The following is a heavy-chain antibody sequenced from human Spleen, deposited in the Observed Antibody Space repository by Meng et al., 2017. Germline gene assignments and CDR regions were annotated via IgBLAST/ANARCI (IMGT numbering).Heavy chain of an antibody. D-gene: IGHD3-22*01. V-gene: IGHV3-21*01. J-gene: IGHJ4*02. Sequence: GESLKISCAASGFTFNDYYINWVRQAPGKGLEWISSVSRRSEYIYYADTVKGRFTISRDNAKNSVYLQMNSLRDEDTAVYYCAREGVSYYYDSSGYYLDYWGQGTRVTVSS. CDR3: AREGVSYYYDSSGYYLDY. CDR1: GFTFNDYY. CDR2: VSRRSEYI.